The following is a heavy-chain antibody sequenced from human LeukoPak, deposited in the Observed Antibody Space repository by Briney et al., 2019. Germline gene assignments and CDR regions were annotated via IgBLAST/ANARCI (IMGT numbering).Heavy chain of an antibody. J-gene: IGHJ4*02. Sequence: ASVKVSCKASGYTFTSYGISWVRQAPGQGLEWMGWISAYNGNTNYAQKLQGRVTMTTDTSTSTAYMELRSLRSDDTAVYYCARGGLVRRFLEWFLEYWGQGTLVTVSS. D-gene: IGHD3-3*01. CDR3: ARGGLVRRFLEWFLEY. CDR1: GYTFTSYG. CDR2: ISAYNGNT. V-gene: IGHV1-18*01.